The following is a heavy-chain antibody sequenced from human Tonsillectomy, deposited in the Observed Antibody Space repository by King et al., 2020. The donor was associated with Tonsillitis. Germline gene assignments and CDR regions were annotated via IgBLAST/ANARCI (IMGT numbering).Heavy chain of an antibody. V-gene: IGHV3-30-3*01. CDR2: MSKDGGKK. Sequence: QLVQSGGGVVQPGRSVRLSCGASGFTFKTYAMHWVRQAPGKGLEWVAVMSKDGGKKNYADSVKGRFTISRDNSKNTMYLQMNNLIIEDTALYYCARDLGYCRGGSCYWTWYFGCWGQGTLVTVSS. J-gene: IGHJ4*02. CDR1: GFTFKTYA. D-gene: IGHD2-15*01. CDR3: ARDLGYCRGGSCYWTWYFGC.